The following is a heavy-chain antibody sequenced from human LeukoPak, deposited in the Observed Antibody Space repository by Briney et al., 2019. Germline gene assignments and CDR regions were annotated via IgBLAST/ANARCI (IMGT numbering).Heavy chain of an antibody. D-gene: IGHD3-3*01. V-gene: IGHV3-23*01. CDR3: AKPLRFLEWLSPFDY. J-gene: IGHJ4*02. CDR2: ISGSGGST. Sequence: GGSLRLSCAASGFTFSSYAMSWVRQAPGKGLEWVSAISGSGGSTYYADSVKGRFTISRDNSKNTLYLQMNSLRAEDTAVYYCAKPLRFLEWLSPFDYWGQGTLVTVSS. CDR1: GFTFSSYA.